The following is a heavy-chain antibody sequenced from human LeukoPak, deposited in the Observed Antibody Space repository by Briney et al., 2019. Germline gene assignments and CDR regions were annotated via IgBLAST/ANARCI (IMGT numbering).Heavy chain of an antibody. CDR1: GGSFSGFY. CDR2: INHSGST. J-gene: IGHJ5*02. V-gene: IGHV4-34*01. Sequence: PSETLSLTCAVYGGSFSGFYWSWVRQPPGKGLEWIGEINHSGSTYYNPSFKSRVTILVDTSRYQFSLKLTSVTAADTAVYYCARGPDSGSYFAWFDPWGQGTLVTVSS. CDR3: ARGPDSGSYFAWFDP. D-gene: IGHD3-10*01.